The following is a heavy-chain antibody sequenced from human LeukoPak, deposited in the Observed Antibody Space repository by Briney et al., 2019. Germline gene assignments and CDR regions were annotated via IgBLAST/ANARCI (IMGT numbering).Heavy chain of an antibody. Sequence: GGSLRLSCAASGFTFSSYSMNWVRQAPGKGLEWVSSISSSSSYIYYADSVKGRFTISRDNAKNTLYLQMKSLRAEDTAVYYCAKGGGYEAQYYYYYLDVWGKGTTVTISS. CDR2: ISSSSSYI. CDR3: AKGGGYEAQYYYYYLDV. V-gene: IGHV3-21*01. D-gene: IGHD5-12*01. J-gene: IGHJ6*03. CDR1: GFTFSSYS.